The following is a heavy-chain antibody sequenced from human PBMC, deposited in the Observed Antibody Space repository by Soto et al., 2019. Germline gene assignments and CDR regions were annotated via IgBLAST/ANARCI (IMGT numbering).Heavy chain of an antibody. CDR3: AKVLTYDFWSGYYSPDPGYYYMDV. J-gene: IGHJ6*03. V-gene: IGHV3-23*01. D-gene: IGHD3-3*01. CDR1: GFTFSSYA. Sequence: GGSLRLSCAASGFTFSSYAMSWVRQAPGKGLEWVSAISGSGGSTYYADSVKGRFTISRDNSKNTLYLQMNSLRAEDTAVYYCAKVLTYDFWSGYYSPDPGYYYMDVLCKGTTLTIS. CDR2: ISGSGGST.